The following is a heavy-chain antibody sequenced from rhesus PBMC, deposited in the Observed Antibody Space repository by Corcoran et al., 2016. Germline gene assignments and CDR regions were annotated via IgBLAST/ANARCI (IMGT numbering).Heavy chain of an antibody. D-gene: IGHD2-15*01. V-gene: IGHV4S14*01. CDR2: IYGRVGSD. CDR3: ARGLRFCSSTSCPSAD. J-gene: IGHJ4*01. CDR1: GYSISSGYY. Sequence: QVQLQESGPGLVKPSENLSLTCAVSGYSISSGYYWNWIRQPPGKGLEWIGNIYGRVGSDFLNPSLKSRVTLSVATSKNQSSLKLSSVTAADTACYCCARGLRFCSSTSCPSADWGQGVLVTVSS.